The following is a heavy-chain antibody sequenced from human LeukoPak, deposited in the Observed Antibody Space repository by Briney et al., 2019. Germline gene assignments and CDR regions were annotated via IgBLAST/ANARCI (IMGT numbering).Heavy chain of an antibody. CDR3: AKITDGELRRFDY. J-gene: IGHJ4*02. V-gene: IGHV3-30*02. D-gene: IGHD1-26*01. CDR1: GFTFSSFG. CDR2: IRFDGSHK. Sequence: GGSLRLSCAASGFTFSSFGIHWVRQAPGKGLEWVAFIRFDGSHKYYADSVKGRFTISRDNSKNALYLQMNSLRVEDTAVYYCAKITDGELRRFDYWGQGTRVTVSS.